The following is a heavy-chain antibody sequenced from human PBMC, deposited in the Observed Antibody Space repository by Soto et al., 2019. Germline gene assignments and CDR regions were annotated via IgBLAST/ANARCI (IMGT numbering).Heavy chain of an antibody. CDR3: ARDTGQQLSTDY. V-gene: IGHV3-21*01. Sequence: EVQLVESGGGLVKPGGSLRLSCAASGFTFSSYSMNWVRQAPGKGLEWVSSISSSSSYIYYADSVKGRFTISRDNAKNSLYLQMNSLRAEDTAVYYCARDTGQQLSTDYWGQGTLVTVSS. CDR1: GFTFSSYS. D-gene: IGHD6-13*01. CDR2: ISSSSSYI. J-gene: IGHJ4*02.